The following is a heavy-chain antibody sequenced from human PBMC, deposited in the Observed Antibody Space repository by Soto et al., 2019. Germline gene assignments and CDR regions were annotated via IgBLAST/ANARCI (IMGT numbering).Heavy chain of an antibody. CDR3: ARGPGYYDILTGYFLLDYFDY. CDR2: ITPFFGTA. V-gene: IGHV1-69*01. J-gene: IGHJ4*02. D-gene: IGHD3-9*01. CDR1: GGTFSSYA. Sequence: QVQLVQSGAEVKKPGSSVKVSCKASGGTFSSYAISWVRQAPGQGLEWMGGITPFFGTANYAQKFQGRVTITADETTSTAYMELSSLRSEDTAVYYCARGPGYYDILTGYFLLDYFDYWGQGTLVTVSS.